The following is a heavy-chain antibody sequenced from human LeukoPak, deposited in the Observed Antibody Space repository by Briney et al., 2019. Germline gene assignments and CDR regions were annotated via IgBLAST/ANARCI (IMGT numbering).Heavy chain of an antibody. Sequence: GGSLRLSCAASGFTFSSYAMSWVRQAPGKGLEWVSAISGSGGSTYYADSVKGRFTISRDNSKNTLYLQMNSLRAEDTAVYYCAKDLVSRYFDGSYYFDYWGQGTLVTVSS. J-gene: IGHJ4*02. V-gene: IGHV3-23*01. CDR1: GFTFSSYA. CDR3: AKDLVSRYFDGSYYFDY. CDR2: ISGSGGST. D-gene: IGHD3-9*01.